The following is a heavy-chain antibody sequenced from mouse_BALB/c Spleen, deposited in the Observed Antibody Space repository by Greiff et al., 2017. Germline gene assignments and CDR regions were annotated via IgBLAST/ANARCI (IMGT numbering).Heavy chain of an antibody. CDR3: ARYHSPDY. CDR2: ISSGGST. J-gene: IGHJ2*01. CDR1: GFTFSSYA. Sequence: EVKLMESGGGLVKPGGSLKLSCAASGFTFSSYAMSWVRQTPEKRLEWVASISSGGSTYYPDSVKGRFTISRDNAKNILYLQMSSLRSEDTAMYYYARYHSPDYWGQGTTLTVSS. D-gene: IGHD1-2*01. V-gene: IGHV5-6-5*01.